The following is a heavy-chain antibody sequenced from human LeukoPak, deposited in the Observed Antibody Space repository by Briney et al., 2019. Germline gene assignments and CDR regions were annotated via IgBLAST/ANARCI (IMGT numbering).Heavy chain of an antibody. V-gene: IGHV4-39*07. CDR1: GGSISSSSYY. Sequence: SETLSLTCTVSGGSISSSSYYWGWIRQPPGKGLEWIGSIYHSGSTNYNPSLKSRVTISVDKSKNQFSLTLSSVTAADTAVYYCAREEGDYDYGDYGLIWGQGTLVTVSS. J-gene: IGHJ4*02. D-gene: IGHD4-17*01. CDR3: AREEGDYDYGDYGLI. CDR2: IYHSGST.